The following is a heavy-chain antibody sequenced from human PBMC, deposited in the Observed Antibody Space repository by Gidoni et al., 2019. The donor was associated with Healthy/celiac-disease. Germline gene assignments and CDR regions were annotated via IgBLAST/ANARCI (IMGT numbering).Heavy chain of an antibody. CDR2: ISGSGGST. J-gene: IGHJ5*02. CDR3: AKSYSSSWYPYNWFDP. Sequence: EVQLLESGGGLVQPGGSLRLSCAASGFTFSSYAMSWVRQAPGKGLEGVSAISGSGGSTYYADSVKGRFTISRDNSKNTLYLQMNSLRAEDTAVYYCAKSYSSSWYPYNWFDPWGQGTLVTVSS. V-gene: IGHV3-23*01. D-gene: IGHD6-13*01. CDR1: GFTFSSYA.